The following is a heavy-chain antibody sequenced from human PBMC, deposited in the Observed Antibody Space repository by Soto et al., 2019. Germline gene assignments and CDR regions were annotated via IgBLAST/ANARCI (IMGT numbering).Heavy chain of an antibody. Sequence: EVQLLESGGGLVQPGGSLRLSCAASVFTFSSYAMSWVRQAPGKGLEWVSAISGSGGSTYYADSVKGRFTISRDNSKNTLYLQMNSLTAEDMAVYYCAKGGYSYGYSAFDIWGQGTMVTVSS. CDR2: ISGSGGST. CDR3: AKGGYSYGYSAFDI. CDR1: VFTFSSYA. V-gene: IGHV3-23*01. D-gene: IGHD5-18*01. J-gene: IGHJ3*02.